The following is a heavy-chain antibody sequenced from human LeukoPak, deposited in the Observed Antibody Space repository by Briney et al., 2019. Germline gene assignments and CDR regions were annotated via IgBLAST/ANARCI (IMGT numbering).Heavy chain of an antibody. CDR3: AKVPAAIPSEYYFDY. V-gene: IGHV3-53*01. Sequence: GGSLRLSCAASGFTVSNNYMSWVRQAPGKGLEWVSVIYSGGSTYYADSVKGRFTISRDTSKNTLSLQMNSLRAEDTAVYYCAKVPAAIPSEYYFDYWGQGTLVTVSS. CDR2: IYSGGST. CDR1: GFTVSNNY. D-gene: IGHD2-2*01. J-gene: IGHJ4*02.